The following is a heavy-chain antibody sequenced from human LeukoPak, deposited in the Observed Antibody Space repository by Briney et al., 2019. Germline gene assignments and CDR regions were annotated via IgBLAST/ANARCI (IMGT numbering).Heavy chain of an antibody. CDR3: ARDGPLLRYFDWLPVDYYYGMDV. D-gene: IGHD3-9*01. J-gene: IGHJ6*02. CDR1: GYTCTSYG. Sequence: ASVKVSCKASGYTCTSYGISWVRQAPGQGLEWMGWISAYNGNTNYAQKLQGRVTMTTDTSTSTAYMELRSLRSDDTAVYYCARDGPLLRYFDWLPVDYYYGMDVWGQGTTVTVSS. CDR2: ISAYNGNT. V-gene: IGHV1-18*01.